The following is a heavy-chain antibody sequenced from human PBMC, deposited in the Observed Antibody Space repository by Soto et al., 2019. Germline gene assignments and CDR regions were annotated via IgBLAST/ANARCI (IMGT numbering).Heavy chain of an antibody. D-gene: IGHD4-17*01. Sequence: GGSLRLSCAASGFNVSNNYMTWLRQAPGKGLEWVSVIYTGGSTYYAASVKGRSSISRDSSKNMVFLHMNSLRVEDTAVYYCARARAPWSVTTAFDYWGQGTLVTVSS. CDR3: ARARAPWSVTTAFDY. CDR1: GFNVSNNY. CDR2: IYTGGST. J-gene: IGHJ4*02. V-gene: IGHV3-53*01.